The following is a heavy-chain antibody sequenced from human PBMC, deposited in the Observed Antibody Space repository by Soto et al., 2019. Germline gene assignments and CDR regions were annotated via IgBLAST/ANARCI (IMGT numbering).Heavy chain of an antibody. CDR1: GYTFTGYY. J-gene: IGHJ4*02. Sequence: QVQLVQSGAEVKKPGASVKVSCKASGYTFTGYYMHWVRQAPGQGLEWMGWINPNSGGTNYAQKFQGWVTMARDTSISTAYMELSRLRSDDTAVYYCARSDAWIQLWTYDYWGQGTMVTVSS. V-gene: IGHV1-2*04. CDR2: INPNSGGT. D-gene: IGHD5-18*01. CDR3: ARSDAWIQLWTYDY.